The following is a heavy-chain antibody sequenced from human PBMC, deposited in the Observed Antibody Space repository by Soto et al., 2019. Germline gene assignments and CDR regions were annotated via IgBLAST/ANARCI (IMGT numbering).Heavy chain of an antibody. J-gene: IGHJ3*02. D-gene: IGHD6-19*01. CDR1: GGSISSYY. Sequence: SETLALTCTFSGGSISSYYWSWIRQPPGKGLEWIGYIYYSGSTNYNPSLNSRFSISVDTSKNQFSLKLSSVTAADTAVYYCARVRDRQWLVLDAFDIWGQGTMVT. CDR2: IYYSGST. CDR3: ARVRDRQWLVLDAFDI. V-gene: IGHV4-59*01.